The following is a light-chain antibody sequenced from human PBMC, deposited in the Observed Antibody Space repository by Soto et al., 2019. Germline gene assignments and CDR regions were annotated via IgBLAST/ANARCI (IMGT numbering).Light chain of an antibody. CDR2: EVS. CDR1: QGLVYSDVETY. Sequence: EIVLTQSPLSLSVTPGQPASISCKSSQGLVYSDVETYLYWYLLKSGQPPQLLISEVSNRFSGFADRFSGSVSGTDFTLKISRVDVGDVGVYYCMKSIQLPITFGQRTRLELK. CDR3: MKSIQLPIT. J-gene: IGKJ5*01. V-gene: IGKV2D-29*01.